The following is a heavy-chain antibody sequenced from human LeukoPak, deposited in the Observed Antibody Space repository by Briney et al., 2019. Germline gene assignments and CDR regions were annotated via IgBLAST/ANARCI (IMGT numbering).Heavy chain of an antibody. CDR1: GFTLSSFA. J-gene: IGHJ3*01. CDR3: GGEARLGELSFPGAYDL. Sequence: PGGSLRLSCAASGFTLSSFAVHWVRQAPGKGLEWVALISTDGSIENHADSVKGRFTISRDNSKNTLYLQMNSLRPEDTAVYYCGGEARLGELSFPGAYDLWGQGTMVIVSS. V-gene: IGHV3-30-3*01. CDR2: ISTDGSIE. D-gene: IGHD3-16*02.